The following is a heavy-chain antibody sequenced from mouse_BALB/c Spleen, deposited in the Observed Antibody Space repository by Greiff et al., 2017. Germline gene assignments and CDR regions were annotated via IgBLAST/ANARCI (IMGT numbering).Heavy chain of an antibody. CDR3: TRYNYRYDAFDY. CDR1: GYTFTSYW. Sequence: LKQPGSELVRPGASVKLSCKASGYTFTSYWMHWVKQRPGQGLEWIGNIYPGSGSTNYDEKFKSKATLTVDTSSSTAYMQLSSLTSEDSAVYYCTRYNYRYDAFDYWGQGTTLTVSS. D-gene: IGHD2-14*01. CDR2: IYPGSGST. J-gene: IGHJ2*01. V-gene: IGHV1S22*01.